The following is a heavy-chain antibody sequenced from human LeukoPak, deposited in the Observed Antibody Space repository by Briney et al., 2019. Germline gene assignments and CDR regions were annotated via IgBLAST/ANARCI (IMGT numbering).Heavy chain of an antibody. D-gene: IGHD4-17*01. Sequence: GGSLRLSCAASGFTFRSYEMNWVRQAPGKGLVWVSRINSDGFSTSHADSVKGRFTISRDNAKNTLYLQMNSLRAGDTAVYYCARGDYGDYGDYWGQGTLVTVSS. CDR1: GFTFRSYE. J-gene: IGHJ4*02. CDR2: INSDGFST. V-gene: IGHV3-74*01. CDR3: ARGDYGDYGDY.